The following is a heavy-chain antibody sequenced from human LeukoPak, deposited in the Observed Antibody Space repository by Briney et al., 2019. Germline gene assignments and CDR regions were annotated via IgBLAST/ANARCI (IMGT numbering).Heavy chain of an antibody. V-gene: IGHV3-7*01. Sequence: PGGSLRLSCAASGFTFNSCEMNWVRQAPGKGLEWVANIKEDGSEKYYVDSVKGRFTISRDNAKNSLYLQMNSLRAEDTAVYYCARDLVSWYSSPYYFDYWGQGTLVTVSS. CDR3: ARDLVSWYSSPYYFDY. CDR1: GFTFNSCE. J-gene: IGHJ4*02. CDR2: IKEDGSEK. D-gene: IGHD5-18*01.